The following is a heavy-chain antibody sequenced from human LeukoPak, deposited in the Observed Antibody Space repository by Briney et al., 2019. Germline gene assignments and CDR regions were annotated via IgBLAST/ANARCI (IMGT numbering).Heavy chain of an antibody. D-gene: IGHD1-26*01. J-gene: IGHJ3*02. CDR3: ARTSGSYLEIAFDI. Sequence: SETLSLTCAVYGGSFSGYYWSWIRQPPGKGLEWIGEINHSGSTNYNPSLKSRVTISVDTSKNQFSLKLNSVTAADTAVYYCARTSGSYLEIAFDIWGQGTMVTVSS. V-gene: IGHV4-34*01. CDR2: INHSGST. CDR1: GGSFSGYY.